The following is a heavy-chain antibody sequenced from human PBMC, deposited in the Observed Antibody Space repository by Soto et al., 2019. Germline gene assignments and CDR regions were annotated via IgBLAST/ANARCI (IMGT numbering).Heavy chain of an antibody. CDR2: IYYRGST. CDR1: GDSVSIGTYY. Sequence: QVQLQESGPGLVKPSETLSLTCIVSGDSVSIGTYYWSWIRQPPGKGLEWIGYIYYRGSTNYNPSLKSRVTISIDTSRNQFSLKVNSVTAADTAVYYCARGLDYVGFDYWGQGTLVADSS. D-gene: IGHD4-17*01. CDR3: ARGLDYVGFDY. J-gene: IGHJ4*02. V-gene: IGHV4-61*01.